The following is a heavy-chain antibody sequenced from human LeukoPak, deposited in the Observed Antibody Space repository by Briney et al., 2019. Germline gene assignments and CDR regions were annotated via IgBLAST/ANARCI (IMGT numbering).Heavy chain of an antibody. J-gene: IGHJ4*02. CDR2: IYHSGST. CDR1: GYSITNGYY. V-gene: IGHV4-38-2*02. CDR3: ARVGDKAMAPVAW. D-gene: IGHD5-18*01. Sequence: SETLSLTCTVSGYSITNGYYWGWIRQPPGKGLEWIGSIYHSGSTFYNSSLKSRVTLSVDTSKNQFSLKLNSVTAADTAVYYCARVGDKAMAPVAWWGQGTLVTVSS.